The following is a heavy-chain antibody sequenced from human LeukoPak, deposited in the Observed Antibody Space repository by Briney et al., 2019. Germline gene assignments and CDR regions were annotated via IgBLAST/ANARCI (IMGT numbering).Heavy chain of an antibody. V-gene: IGHV1-18*01. CDR1: GYIFTSYG. D-gene: IGHD3-10*01. CDR2: ISAYNGNT. J-gene: IGHJ5*02. Sequence: ASVKVSCKASGYIFTSYGISWVRQAPGQGLEWMGWISAYNGNTNYAQKLQGRVTMTTDTSTSTAYMELRSLRSDDTAVYYCARVPRTLWFGDLNDNWFDPWGQGTLVTVSS. CDR3: ARVPRTLWFGDLNDNWFDP.